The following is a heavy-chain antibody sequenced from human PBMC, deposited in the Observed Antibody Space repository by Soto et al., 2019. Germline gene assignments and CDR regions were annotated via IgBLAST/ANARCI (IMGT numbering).Heavy chain of an antibody. CDR3: ARLTGYLPPVYYYGMDV. V-gene: IGHV4-4*02. CDR1: GGSISSNKW. Sequence: SETLSLTCAVYGGSISSNKWWRWVRQPPGKGLEWIGEIYHSGSTNYNPSLKSRVTISLDKSKNQFSLKLTSVTAEDTAVYYCARLTGYLPPVYYYGMDVWGQGTTVTVSS. J-gene: IGHJ6*02. D-gene: IGHD3-9*01. CDR2: IYHSGST.